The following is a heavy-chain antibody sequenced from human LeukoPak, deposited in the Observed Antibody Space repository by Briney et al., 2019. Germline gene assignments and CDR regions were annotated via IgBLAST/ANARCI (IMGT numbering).Heavy chain of an antibody. J-gene: IGHJ4*02. V-gene: IGHV3-30-3*01. CDR3: AKGHSVVPAAKYYFDY. D-gene: IGHD2-2*01. CDR2: ISYDGSNK. Sequence: PGRSLRLSCAASGFTFGSYAMHWVRQAPGKGLEWVAVISYDGSNKYYADSVKGRFTISRDNSKNTLYLQMNSLRAEDTAVYYCAKGHSVVPAAKYYFDYWGQGTLVTVSS. CDR1: GFTFGSYA.